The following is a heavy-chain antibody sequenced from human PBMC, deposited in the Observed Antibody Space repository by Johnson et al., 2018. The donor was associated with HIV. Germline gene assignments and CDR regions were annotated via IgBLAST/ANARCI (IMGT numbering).Heavy chain of an antibody. CDR3: TRRSPYDAFDI. Sequence: QVQLVESGGGLVKPGGSLRLSCAASGFTFSNAWMSWVRQAPGKGLEWVAVISYDGSTKYYADSVKGRSTISRDNSKNTLYLQMNSLRAEDTAVYYCTRRSPYDAFDIWGQGTMVTVSS. J-gene: IGHJ3*02. V-gene: IGHV3-30*14. CDR1: GFTFSNAW. CDR2: ISYDGSTK.